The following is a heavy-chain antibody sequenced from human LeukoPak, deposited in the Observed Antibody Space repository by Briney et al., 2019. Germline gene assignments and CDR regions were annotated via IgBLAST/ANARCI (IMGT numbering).Heavy chain of an antibody. CDR1: GFTLTSYN. CDR3: ARSITMIVDWFDP. J-gene: IGHJ5*02. CDR2: ITSSSDYI. Sequence: GGSLRLSCAASGFTLTSYNMNWVRQAPGKGLEWVSSITSSSDYIYYADSVKGRFTVSRDNAKNSLYLQMNSLRAEDTTVYYCARSITMIVDWFDPWGQGTLVTVSS. V-gene: IGHV3-21*01. D-gene: IGHD3-22*01.